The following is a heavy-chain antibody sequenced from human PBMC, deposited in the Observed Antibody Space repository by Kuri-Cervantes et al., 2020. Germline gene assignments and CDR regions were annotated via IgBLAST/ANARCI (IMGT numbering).Heavy chain of an antibody. CDR3: ARVRAGTRGAAAKVYY. J-gene: IGHJ4*02. CDR1: GYTFTGYY. CDR2: INPNSGGT. V-gene: IGHV1-2*02. Sequence: ASVKVSCKASGYTFTGYYMHWVRQAPGQGLEWMGWINPNSGGTNYAQKFQGRVTMTRDTSISTAYMELSRLRSDDTAVYYCARVRAGTRGAAAKVYYWGQGTLVTVSS. D-gene: IGHD3-10*01.